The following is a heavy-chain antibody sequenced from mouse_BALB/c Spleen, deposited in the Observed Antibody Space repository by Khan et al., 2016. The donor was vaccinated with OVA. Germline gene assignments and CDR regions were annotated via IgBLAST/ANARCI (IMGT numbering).Heavy chain of an antibody. D-gene: IGHD3-3*01. V-gene: IGHV1S137*01. Sequence: QVQLQQSGAELVRPGVSVKISCKGSGYTFTDYAMHWVKQSHAKSLEWIGVISTSYGDADYNQKFKGKATMTVDKSSSTAYMELARLTSEDSAIYYWARGGRFAYWGQGTLVTVSA. CDR2: ISTSYGDA. J-gene: IGHJ3*01. CDR3: ARGGRFAY. CDR1: GYTFTDYA.